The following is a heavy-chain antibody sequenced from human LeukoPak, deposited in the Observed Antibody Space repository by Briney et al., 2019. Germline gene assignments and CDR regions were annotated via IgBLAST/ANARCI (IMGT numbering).Heavy chain of an antibody. CDR2: IDSFGNTM. V-gene: IGHV3-74*01. D-gene: IGHD3-22*01. Sequence: GGSLRLSCEASGFSFSSHWMHWVRQDPGRGLLWVSRIDSFGNTMGYADFVKGRFIISRDNAKNTLYLEMNSLREEDTAVYYCAKVDQNYYDSSGYWGWGQGTLVTVSS. CDR1: GFSFSSHW. J-gene: IGHJ4*02. CDR3: AKVDQNYYDSSGYWG.